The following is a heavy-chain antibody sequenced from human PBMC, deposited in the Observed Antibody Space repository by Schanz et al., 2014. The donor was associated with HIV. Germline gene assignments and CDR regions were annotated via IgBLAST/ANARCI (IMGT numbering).Heavy chain of an antibody. D-gene: IGHD2-2*01. J-gene: IGHJ6*02. Sequence: QVQLQESGPGLVKPSETLSLTCTVSGGSVSSGSYYWSWIRQPPGKGLEWIGEINHRRSTSYNPSLKSRVTISVDTSKNQFSLKLTSVTAADTAMYFCARATREVPAAIYYYGMDVWGQGTTVTVSS. CDR2: INHRRST. CDR3: ARATREVPAAIYYYGMDV. V-gene: IGHV4-61*01. CDR1: GGSVSSGSYY.